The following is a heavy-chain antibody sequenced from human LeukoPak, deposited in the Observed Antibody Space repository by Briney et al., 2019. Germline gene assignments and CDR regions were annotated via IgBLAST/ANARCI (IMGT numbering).Heavy chain of an antibody. CDR2: IKQDGSEK. V-gene: IGHV3-7*03. D-gene: IGHD2-2*02. CDR3: AREGDCSSTSCYTWTGDWFDP. Sequence: GGSLRLSCAASGFTFSSYWMSWVRQAPGKGLEWVANIKQDGSEKYYVDSVKGRFTISRDNAKNSLYLQMNSLRAEDTAVYYCAREGDCSSTSCYTWTGDWFDPWGQGTLVTVSS. J-gene: IGHJ5*02. CDR1: GFTFSSYW.